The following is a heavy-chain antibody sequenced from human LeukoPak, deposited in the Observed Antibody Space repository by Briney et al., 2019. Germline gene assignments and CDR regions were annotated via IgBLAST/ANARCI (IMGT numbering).Heavy chain of an antibody. J-gene: IGHJ4*02. CDR3: ARHIAVAGTGGDY. D-gene: IGHD6-19*01. CDR1: GFTFSSYW. V-gene: IGHV3-7*01. CDR2: IKQDGSEK. Sequence: PGGSLRLSCAASGFTFSSYWMSWVRQPPGKGLKWVANIKQDGSEKYYVDSVKGRFTISRDNAKNSLYLQMNSQRAEDTAVYYCARHIAVAGTGGDYWGQGTLVTVSS.